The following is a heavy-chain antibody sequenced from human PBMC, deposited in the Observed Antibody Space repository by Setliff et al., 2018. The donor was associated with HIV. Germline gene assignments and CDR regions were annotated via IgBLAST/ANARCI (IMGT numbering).Heavy chain of an antibody. CDR3: ATKVYCTNGVCLDAFDI. CDR1: GYTFTGYF. J-gene: IGHJ3*02. D-gene: IGHD2-8*01. Sequence: VASVKVSCKASGYTFTGYFIHWVRQAPGQGLEWMGRIIPNSAGTNYAQKFQGRVTMTRDTSISTAYMELSRLRSDDTAVYYCATKVYCTNGVCLDAFDIWGQGTMVT. V-gene: IGHV1-2*06. CDR2: IIPNSAGT.